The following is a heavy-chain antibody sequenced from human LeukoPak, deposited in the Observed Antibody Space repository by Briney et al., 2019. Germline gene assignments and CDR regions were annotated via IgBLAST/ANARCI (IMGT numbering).Heavy chain of an antibody. V-gene: IGHV3-33*01. D-gene: IGHD2/OR15-2a*01. Sequence: GGSLRLSCAASGFTFSSYGMHWVRQAPGKGLEWVALIWYGGSNKYYADSVRGRLTISRDNSKNTLYLQMNSLRAEDTAVYYCAREGPRGNSQFDYWGQGTLVTVSS. J-gene: IGHJ4*02. CDR1: GFTFSSYG. CDR2: IWYGGSNK. CDR3: AREGPRGNSQFDY.